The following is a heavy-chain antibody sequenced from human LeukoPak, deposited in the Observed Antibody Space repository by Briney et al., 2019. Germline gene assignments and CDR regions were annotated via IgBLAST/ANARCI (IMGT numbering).Heavy chain of an antibody. D-gene: IGHD6-6*01. CDR1: GYTFTSYG. V-gene: IGHV1-18*01. CDR3: ARGKGGIAARPARLVHNWFDP. J-gene: IGHJ5*02. Sequence: ASVKVSCKASGYTFTSYGISWVRQAPGQGLEWMGWISAYNGNTNYAQKLQGRVTMTTDTSTSTAYVELRSVRSDDTAVYYCARGKGGIAARPARLVHNWFDPWGQGTLVTVSS. CDR2: ISAYNGNT.